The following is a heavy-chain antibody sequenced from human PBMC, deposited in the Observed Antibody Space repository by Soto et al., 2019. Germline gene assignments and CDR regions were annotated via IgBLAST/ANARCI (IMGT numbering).Heavy chain of an antibody. V-gene: IGHV3-23*01. D-gene: IGHD3-3*01. CDR3: APLLEWPYQGGVFDY. CDR1: GFTFSSYA. Sequence: GGSLRLSCAASGFTFSSYAMSWVRQAPGKGLEWVSAISGSGGSTYYADSVKGRFTISRDNSKNTLYLQMNSLRAEDTAVYYCAPLLEWPYQGGVFDYWGQGTLVTVSS. J-gene: IGHJ4*02. CDR2: ISGSGGST.